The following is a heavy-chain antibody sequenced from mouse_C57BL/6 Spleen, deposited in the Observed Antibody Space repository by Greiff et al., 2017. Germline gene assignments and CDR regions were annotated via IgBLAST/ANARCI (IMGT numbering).Heavy chain of an antibody. Sequence: VQLQQPGAELVKPGASVKLSCKASGYTFTSYWMHWVKQRPGQGLEWIGMIHPNSGSTNYNEKFKSKATLTVDKSSSTAYMQLSSLTSEDSAVYYCARGFFTTDGVAYWGQGTLVTVSA. V-gene: IGHV1-64*01. CDR2: IHPNSGST. J-gene: IGHJ3*01. D-gene: IGHD1-2*01. CDR3: ARGFFTTDGVAY. CDR1: GYTFTSYW.